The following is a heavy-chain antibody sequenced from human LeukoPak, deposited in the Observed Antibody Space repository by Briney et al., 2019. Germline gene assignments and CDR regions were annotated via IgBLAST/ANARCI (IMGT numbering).Heavy chain of an antibody. D-gene: IGHD1-7*01. CDR2: IYTSGST. V-gene: IGHV4-4*07. CDR1: GGSISSYY. Sequence: SETLSLTCTVSGGSISSYYWSWMRQPAGKGLEWIGRIYTSGSTNYNPSRKGRVTLSVGTSKNQFSLKLSSVTAADTAVYYCARGDWNYYFDYWGQGTLVTVSS. CDR3: ARGDWNYYFDY. J-gene: IGHJ4*02.